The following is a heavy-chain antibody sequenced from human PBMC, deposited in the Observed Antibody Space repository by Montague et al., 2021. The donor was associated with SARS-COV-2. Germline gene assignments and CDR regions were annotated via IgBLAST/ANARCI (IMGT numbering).Heavy chain of an antibody. CDR1: GGSISPYY. CDR3: ARWGEYYDSPYYYYAMDV. D-gene: IGHD3-3*01. J-gene: IGHJ6*02. V-gene: IGHV4-59*12. Sequence: SETLSLTCTVSGGSISPYYWSWIRQSPGKGLECIGYTSYSGSTDYNPSLKSRVTISIDTSKNQYSLKLSCVTAADTAVYYCARWGEYYDSPYYYYAMDVWGQGTTVTVSS. CDR2: TSYSGST.